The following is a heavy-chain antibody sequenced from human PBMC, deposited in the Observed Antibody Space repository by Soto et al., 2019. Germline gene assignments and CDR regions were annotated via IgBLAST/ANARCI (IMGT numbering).Heavy chain of an antibody. J-gene: IGHJ4*02. CDR2: IWYDGSNK. D-gene: IGHD3-10*01. CDR1: GFTFSSYG. V-gene: IGHV3-33*01. CDR3: ARDQEEYYGSDY. Sequence: QMQLVESGGGVVQPGRSLRLSCAASGFTFSSYGMHWVRQAPGKGLEWVAVIWYDGSNKYYADSVKGRFTISRDNSKNTLYLQMNSLRAEDTAVYYCARDQEEYYGSDYWGQGTLVTVSS.